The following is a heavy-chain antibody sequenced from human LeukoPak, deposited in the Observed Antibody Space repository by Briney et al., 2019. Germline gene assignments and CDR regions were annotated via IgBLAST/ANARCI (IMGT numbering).Heavy chain of an antibody. CDR1: GFTFSSHD. V-gene: IGHV3-53*01. CDR3: VGYTSGYPH. Sequence: GGSLRLSCAVPGFTFSSHDMTWVRQPPGKGLEWVSIIYRGGNTFNADSVKGRSTISRDNSKNTLYLDLNNLRAEDTAIYYCVGYTSGYPHWGQGTLVTVSS. D-gene: IGHD3-9*01. CDR2: IYRGGNT. J-gene: IGHJ4*02.